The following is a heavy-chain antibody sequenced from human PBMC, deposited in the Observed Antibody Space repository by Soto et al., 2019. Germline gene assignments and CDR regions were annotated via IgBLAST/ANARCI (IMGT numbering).Heavy chain of an antibody. V-gene: IGHV4-39*01. D-gene: IGHD6-19*01. CDR3: AGRGGSDWYNFDF. J-gene: IGHJ4*02. CDR1: GGSISSRSYY. CDR2: IYFSGDT. Sequence: QLQLQESGPGLVKPSETLSLTCSVSGGSISSRSYYWGWIRQPPGKGLEWIGVIYFSGDTYYNPSLKSRVTMSVDTSKNQFSLKVSSVTAADTAVYYCAGRGGSDWYNFDFWGQGTLVTVSS.